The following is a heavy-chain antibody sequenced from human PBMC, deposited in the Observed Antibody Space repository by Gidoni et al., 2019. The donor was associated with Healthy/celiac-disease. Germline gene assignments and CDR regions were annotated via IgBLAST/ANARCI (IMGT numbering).Heavy chain of an antibody. D-gene: IGHD1-26*01. CDR2: INPSGGST. V-gene: IGHV1-46*01. CDR3: ARARATPHFDY. CDR1: GYTFASSY. Sequence: QVLLVQSGAEVKKPGASVKVSCKASGYTFASSYMHWVRQAPGQGLEWMGIINPSGGSTSYAQKFQGRVTMTRDTSTSTVYMALSSLRSEDTAVYYCARARATPHFDYWGQGTLVTVSS. J-gene: IGHJ4*02.